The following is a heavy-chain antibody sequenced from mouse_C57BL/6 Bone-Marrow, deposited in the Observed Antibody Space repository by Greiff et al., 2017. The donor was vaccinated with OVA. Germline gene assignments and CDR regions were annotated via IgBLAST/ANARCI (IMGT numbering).Heavy chain of an antibody. V-gene: IGHV5-4*03. CDR3: ARGAFDGFHD. CDR1: GFTFSSYA. J-gene: IGHJ2*01. Sequence: EVKLVESGRGLVKPGGSLKLSCAASGFTFSSYAMSWVRQTPEKRLEWVAAISGGGSYTYYPAPVKGRFTISRDTANKIMYMLNSLLKSENAAMYCSARGAFDGFHDWGKGTTLTVSS. CDR2: ISGGGSYT. D-gene: IGHD2-3*01.